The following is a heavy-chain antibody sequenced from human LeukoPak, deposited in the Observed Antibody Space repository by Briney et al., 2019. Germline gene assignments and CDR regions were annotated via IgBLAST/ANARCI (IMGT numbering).Heavy chain of an antibody. CDR3: ARVLHKRNYDSTTYYGY. CDR2: IYYSGST. CDR1: GGSISSSNYY. Sequence: SETLSLTCTVSGGSISSSNYYWGWIRQPPGKGLEWIGSIYYSGSTYYNPSLKSRVTISVDTSKNQFSLKLTSVTAADTAVYYCARVLHKRNYDSTTYYGYWGQGTLVTVSS. V-gene: IGHV4-39*01. D-gene: IGHD3-22*01. J-gene: IGHJ4*02.